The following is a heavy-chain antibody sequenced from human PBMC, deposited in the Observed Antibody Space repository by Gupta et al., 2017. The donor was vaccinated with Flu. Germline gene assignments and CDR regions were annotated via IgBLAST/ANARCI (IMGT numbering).Heavy chain of an antibody. V-gene: IGHV3-33*01. Sequence: QVHLVASGGGVVQPGKSLSLSCAASGFRFNTYGIHWVRQAPGKGLGWVAVVWYDGSNKYEAAAGGGRFTISRDDSKNTVFLQMNSLRVEDTATHYCARDKDSGYDREFVHWGQGTAVTVTS. CDR2: VWYDGSNK. CDR1: GFRFNTYG. D-gene: IGHD5-12*01. CDR3: ARDKDSGYDREFVH. J-gene: IGHJ4*02.